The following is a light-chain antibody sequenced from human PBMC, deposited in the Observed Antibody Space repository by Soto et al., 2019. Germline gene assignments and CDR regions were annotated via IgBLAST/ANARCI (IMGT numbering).Light chain of an antibody. J-gene: IGLJ2*01. V-gene: IGLV9-49*01. CDR2: VGTGGIVG. CDR1: SGYSNYK. Sequence: QAVLTQPPSASASLGASVTLTCTLSSGYSNYKVDWYQQRPGKGPRFVMRVGTGGIVGSKGDGIPDRFSVLGSGLNRDLTITNILEEDESDYHCGADHGSGSNFVYEVFGGGTKLTVL. CDR3: GADHGSGSNFVYEV.